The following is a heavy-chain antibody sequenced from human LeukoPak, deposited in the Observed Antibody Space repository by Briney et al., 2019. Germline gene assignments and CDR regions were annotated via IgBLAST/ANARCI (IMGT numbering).Heavy chain of an antibody. CDR2: IYSGGST. CDR1: GFIVSSNY. J-gene: IGHJ6*02. V-gene: IGHV3-53*01. CDR3: ARGYCSSTSCYTTYYYGMDV. D-gene: IGHD2-2*02. Sequence: GGSLRLSCAASGFIVSSNYMTWVRQAPGKGLEWVSVIYSGGSTSYADSVKGRFTISRDQSKNTVYLQMNSLRAEDTAVYYCARGYCSSTSCYTTYYYGMDVWGQGTTVTVSS.